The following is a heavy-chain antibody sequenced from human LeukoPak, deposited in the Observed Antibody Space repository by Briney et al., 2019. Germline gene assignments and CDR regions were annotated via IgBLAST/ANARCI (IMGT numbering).Heavy chain of an antibody. Sequence: PSETLSLTCAVYGGSFSGYYWSWIRQPPGKGLEWIGEINHSGSTNYNPSLKSRVTISIDTSKNQFSLKLSSVTGADTAVYYCASVDIVATIIRYWGQGTLVTVSS. D-gene: IGHD5-12*01. J-gene: IGHJ4*02. CDR1: GGSFSGYY. V-gene: IGHV4-34*01. CDR2: INHSGST. CDR3: ASVDIVATIIRY.